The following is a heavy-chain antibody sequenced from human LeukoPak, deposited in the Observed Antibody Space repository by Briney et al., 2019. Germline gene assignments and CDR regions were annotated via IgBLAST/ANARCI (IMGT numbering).Heavy chain of an antibody. CDR1: GYTFTSYA. J-gene: IGHJ3*02. V-gene: IGHV7-4-1*02. CDR2: INTNTGNP. CDR3: ARRKAPDAFDI. Sequence: ASAKVSCKASGYTFTSYAMNWVRQAPGQGLEWMGWINTNTGNPTYAQGFTGRFVFSLDTSASTAYLQISSLKAEDTAVYYCARRKAPDAFDIWGQGTMVTVSS.